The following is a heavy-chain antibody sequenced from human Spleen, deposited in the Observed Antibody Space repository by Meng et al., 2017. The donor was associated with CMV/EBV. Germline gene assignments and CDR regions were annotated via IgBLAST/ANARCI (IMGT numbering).Heavy chain of an antibody. Sequence: SETLSLTCAVYGGSFSGYYWSWIRQPPGKGLEWIGEINHSGSTNYNPSLKSRVTISVDTSKNQFSLKLSSVNAADTAVYYCARAGGSSLSFDYWGQGTLVPVSS. CDR1: GGSFSGYY. V-gene: IGHV4-34*01. CDR2: INHSGST. CDR3: ARAGGSSLSFDY. D-gene: IGHD2-15*01. J-gene: IGHJ4*02.